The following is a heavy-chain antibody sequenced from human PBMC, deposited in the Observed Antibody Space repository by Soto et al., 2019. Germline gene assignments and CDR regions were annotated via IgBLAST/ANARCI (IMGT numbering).Heavy chain of an antibody. V-gene: IGHV3-74*01. CDR3: ARGRYPLSCDI. CDR1: GFTFSDYY. D-gene: IGHD3-9*01. Sequence: EVQLVESGGGLVQPGGSLRLSCAASGFTFSDYYMHWVRQTPGKGLVWVSHINGDGTTINYADSVKGRFAISRDNAKNTLYLQMNSLRVEDTAVYYCARGRYPLSCDIWGQGTLVTVS. J-gene: IGHJ3*02. CDR2: INGDGTTI.